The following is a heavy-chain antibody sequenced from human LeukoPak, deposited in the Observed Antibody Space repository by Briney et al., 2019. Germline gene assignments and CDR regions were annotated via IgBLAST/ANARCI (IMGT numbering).Heavy chain of an antibody. Sequence: GESLKISCKGSGYSFISYWIGWVRQMPGEGLEWMRIIYPGDSDTRYSPSFQGQVTISADKSISTAYLQWSSLKASDTAMYYCARHRAIAASTYLDYWGQGTLVTVSS. CDR1: GYSFISYW. V-gene: IGHV5-51*01. CDR3: ARHRAIAASTYLDY. CDR2: IYPGDSDT. J-gene: IGHJ4*02. D-gene: IGHD6-13*01.